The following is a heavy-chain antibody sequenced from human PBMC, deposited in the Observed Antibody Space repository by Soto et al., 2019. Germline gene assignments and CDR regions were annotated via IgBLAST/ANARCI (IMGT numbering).Heavy chain of an antibody. D-gene: IGHD2-2*01. CDR1: GYTFTSYG. V-gene: IGHV1-18*04. CDR3: AYXLGYCSSTSCSSGGFDT. Sequence: ASVNVSCKASGYTFTSYGISWVRQAPGQGIEWMGWISAYNGNTNYAQKLQGRVTMTTDTSTSTAYMELRSLRSDDTAVYYCAYXLGYCSSTSCSSGGFDTWGQGTQVTVSS. CDR2: ISAYNGNT. J-gene: IGHJ5*02.